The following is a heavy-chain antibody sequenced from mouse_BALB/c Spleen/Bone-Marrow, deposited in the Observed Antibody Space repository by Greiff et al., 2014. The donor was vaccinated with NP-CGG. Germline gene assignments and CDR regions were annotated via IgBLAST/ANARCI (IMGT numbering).Heavy chain of an antibody. D-gene: IGHD2-12*01. J-gene: IGHJ2*01. Sequence: EVQRVESGGGLVQPGGSLKLSCAASGITFSNYGMSWIRQTPDKRLELVATINGNGGSSYYPDSVKGRFTISRDNAKNTLYLQMSSLKSEDTAMYYCARVAYYNVYFDYWGQGTTLTVSS. CDR2: INGNGGSS. V-gene: IGHV5-6-3*01. CDR3: ARVAYYNVYFDY. CDR1: GITFSNYG.